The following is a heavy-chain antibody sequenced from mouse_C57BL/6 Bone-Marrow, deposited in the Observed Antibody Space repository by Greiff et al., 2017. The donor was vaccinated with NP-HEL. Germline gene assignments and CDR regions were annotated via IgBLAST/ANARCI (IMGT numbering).Heavy chain of an antibody. CDR3: ARYDGLYWYFDV. D-gene: IGHD2-3*01. Sequence: VQLQESGAELVRPGTSVKMSCKASGYTFTNYWIGWAKQRPGHGLEWIGDIYPGGGYTNYNEKFKGKATLTADKSSSTAYMQFSSLTSEDSAIYYCARYDGLYWYFDVWGTGTTVTVSS. V-gene: IGHV1-63*01. J-gene: IGHJ1*03. CDR2: IYPGGGYT. CDR1: GYTFTNYW.